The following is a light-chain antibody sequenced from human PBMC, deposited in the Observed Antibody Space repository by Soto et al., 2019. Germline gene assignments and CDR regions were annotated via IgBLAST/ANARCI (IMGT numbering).Light chain of an antibody. Sequence: EIVLTQSPGTLSLSPGETATLSCRSSQSVISSYLAWYQQKPGQPPRLLIFGTSIRATGIPDRISGSGSGTDFSLTLSRLEPEDFAVYYCQQYGNSVPFTFGQGTKLEIK. CDR2: GTS. V-gene: IGKV3-20*01. CDR3: QQYGNSVPFT. CDR1: QSVISSY. J-gene: IGKJ2*01.